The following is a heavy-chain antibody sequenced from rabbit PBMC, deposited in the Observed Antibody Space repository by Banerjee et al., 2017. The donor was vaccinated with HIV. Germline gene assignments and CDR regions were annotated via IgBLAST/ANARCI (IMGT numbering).Heavy chain of an antibody. CDR2: IYTGNSKT. Sequence: QQLVESGGGLVQPGASLTLTCKASGFSFSSGYDMCWVRQAPGKGLEWIACIYTGNSKTYYANWAKGRFTISKTSSTTVTLQMTSLTAADTATYFCARDLPDIIGWNFGWWGQGTLVTVS. D-gene: IGHD4-1*01. CDR1: GFSFSSGYD. CDR3: ARDLPDIIGWNFGW. V-gene: IGHV1S40*01. J-gene: IGHJ3*01.